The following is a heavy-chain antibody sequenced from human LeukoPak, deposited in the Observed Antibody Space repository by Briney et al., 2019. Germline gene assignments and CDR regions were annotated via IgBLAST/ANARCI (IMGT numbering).Heavy chain of an antibody. V-gene: IGHV3-48*01. CDR1: GFTFSRYS. J-gene: IGHJ4*02. CDR3: ARAPTTGDDY. Sequence: GGSLRLSCAASGFTFSRYSMNWVRQAPGKGPEWISYISSSSGTRFYADSVKGRFTISRDNAKNSLYLQMNSLRAEDTAVYYCARAPTTGDDYWGQGTLVTVSS. CDR2: ISSSSGTR. D-gene: IGHD5-12*01.